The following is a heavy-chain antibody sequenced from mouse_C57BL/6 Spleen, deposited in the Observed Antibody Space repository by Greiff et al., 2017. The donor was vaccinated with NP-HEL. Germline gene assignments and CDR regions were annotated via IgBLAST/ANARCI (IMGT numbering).Heavy chain of an antibody. CDR3: AKIMEYGNYEAWFAD. V-gene: IGHV1-64*01. CDR1: GYTFTSYW. D-gene: IGHD2-1*01. J-gene: IGHJ3*01. Sequence: VQLQQPGAELVKPGASVKLSCKASGYTFTSYWMHWVKQRPGQGLEWIGMIHPNSGSTNYNEKFKSKATLTVDKSSSTAYMQLSSLTSEDSAVYYWAKIMEYGNYEAWFADWGQGTLVTVSA. CDR2: IHPNSGST.